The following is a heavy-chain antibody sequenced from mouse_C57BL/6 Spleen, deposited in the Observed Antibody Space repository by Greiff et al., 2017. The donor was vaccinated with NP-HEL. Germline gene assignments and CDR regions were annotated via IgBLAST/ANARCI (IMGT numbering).Heavy chain of an antibody. CDR2: IYPGDGDT. CDR3: AREPRDYFDY. Sequence: VKLMESGPELVKPGASVKISCKASGYAFSSSWMNWVKQRPGKGLEWIGRIYPGDGDTNYNGKFKGKATLTADKSSSTAYMQLSSLTSEDSAVYFCAREPRDYFDYWGQGTTLTVSS. CDR1: GYAFSSSW. V-gene: IGHV1-82*01. J-gene: IGHJ2*01.